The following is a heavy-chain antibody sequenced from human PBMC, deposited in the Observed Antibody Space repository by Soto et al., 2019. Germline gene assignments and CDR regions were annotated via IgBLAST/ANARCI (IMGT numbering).Heavy chain of an antibody. CDR1: GGTFSTYS. Sequence: QVQLVQSGAEVKKPGSSVKVSCKDSGGTFSTYSMFWVRQAPGQGLEWMGRIIPMLGVRNDAQRFEDRVTITADKSTATVHMELSSMRSEDTALYYCTIGSWSGGDFDIWGQGTMVTVSS. V-gene: IGHV1-69*02. D-gene: IGHD2-21*02. CDR2: IIPMLGVR. J-gene: IGHJ3*02. CDR3: TIGSWSGGDFDI.